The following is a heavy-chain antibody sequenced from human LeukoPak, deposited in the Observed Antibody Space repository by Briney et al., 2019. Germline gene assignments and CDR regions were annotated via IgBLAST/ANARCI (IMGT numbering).Heavy chain of an antibody. CDR1: GFTFSSYA. D-gene: IGHD2-2*01. V-gene: IGHV3-23*01. J-gene: IGHJ4*02. CDR2: ISGSSGST. Sequence: GGSLRLSCAASGFTFSSYAMSWVRQAQGKALEWVSTISGSSGSTYYADSVKGRFTISRDNSKNTLYLQMNSLRAEDTAVYYCAKHCSSTSCYFWGQGTLVTVSS. CDR3: AKHCSSTSCYF.